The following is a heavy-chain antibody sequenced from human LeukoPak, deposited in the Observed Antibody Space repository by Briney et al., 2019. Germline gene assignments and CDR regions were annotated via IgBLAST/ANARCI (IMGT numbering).Heavy chain of an antibody. J-gene: IGHJ4*02. CDR2: INAGNGNT. Sequence: ASVKVSCKASGYTFTSYAMHWVRQAPGQRLEWMGWINAGNGNTKYSQEFQGRVTITRDTSAGTAYMELSSLRSEDTAVNCCARDNSSGWYEDYYFDYWGQGTLVTVSS. CDR1: GYTFTSYA. V-gene: IGHV1-3*01. D-gene: IGHD6-19*01. CDR3: ARDNSSGWYEDYYFDY.